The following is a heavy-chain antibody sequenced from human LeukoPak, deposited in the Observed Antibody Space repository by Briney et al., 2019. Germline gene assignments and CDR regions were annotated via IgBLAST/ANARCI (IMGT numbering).Heavy chain of an antibody. CDR3: ARVSSSWFHNLGYYFYMDV. D-gene: IGHD6-19*01. J-gene: IGHJ6*03. CDR1: GFTFSSYS. V-gene: IGHV3-48*01. CDR2: ISSSNRTT. Sequence: GGSLRLSCAASGFTFSSYSMTWVRQAPGKGLEWVSYISSSNRTTTYVDSVKGRFTISRDNAKNSLYLQMSSLRAEDTAIYYCARVSSSWFHNLGYYFYMDVWGKGTTVTVSS.